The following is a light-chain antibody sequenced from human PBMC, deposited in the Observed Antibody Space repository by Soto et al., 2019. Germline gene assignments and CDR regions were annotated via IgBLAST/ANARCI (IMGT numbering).Light chain of an antibody. CDR2: AAS. CDR3: LQHNSYPQT. V-gene: IGKV1-17*01. Sequence: DIQKTKCPSSLSASVGDRGTITCRASQGIRDALGWYQQKPGKAPKRLIYAASSLQSGVPSRFSGSGSGTEFTLTISSLQPEDFATYYCLQHNSYPQTFGQGTKVEIK. J-gene: IGKJ1*01. CDR1: QGIRDA.